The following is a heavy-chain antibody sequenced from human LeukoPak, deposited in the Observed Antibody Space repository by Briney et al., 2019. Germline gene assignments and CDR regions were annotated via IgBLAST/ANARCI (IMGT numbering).Heavy chain of an antibody. D-gene: IGHD1/OR15-1a*01. CDR3: ARVDGLNIHYFDY. Sequence: ASVKVSCKASGYTFTSYGISWVRQAPGQGLEWMGWISAYNGNTNYAQKLQGRVTMTTDTSTSTADMELRSLRSDDTAVYYCARVDGLNIHYFDYWGQGTLVTVSS. CDR1: GYTFTSYG. J-gene: IGHJ4*02. CDR2: ISAYNGNT. V-gene: IGHV1-18*01.